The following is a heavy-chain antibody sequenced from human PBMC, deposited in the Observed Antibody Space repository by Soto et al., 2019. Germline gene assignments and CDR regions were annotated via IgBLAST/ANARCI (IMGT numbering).Heavy chain of an antibody. D-gene: IGHD3-10*01. CDR3: ARGPPWFGELFGAFDI. CDR2: ISSSGSTI. Sequence: GGSLRLSCAASGFTFSDYYMSWIRRAPGKGLEWVSYISSSGSTIYYADYVKGRFTISRDNAKNSLYLQMNSLRAEDTAVYYSARGPPWFGELFGAFDIWGQGTMDTVSS. V-gene: IGHV3-11*01. CDR1: GFTFSDYY. J-gene: IGHJ3*02.